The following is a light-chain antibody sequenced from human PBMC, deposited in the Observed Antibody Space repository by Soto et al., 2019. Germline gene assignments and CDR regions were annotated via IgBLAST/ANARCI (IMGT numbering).Light chain of an antibody. J-gene: IGLJ1*01. CDR3: SSSTSSSSYV. V-gene: IGLV2-14*01. Sequence: QSALTQPASVSGSPGQSITISCTGTSSDVGGYNYVSWYQQHPGKAPKLMIYEVGNRPSGVSNRFSGSKSGNTASLTISGLQAEDEADYYCSSSTSSSSYVFGTGTKVTVL. CDR1: SSDVGGYNY. CDR2: EVG.